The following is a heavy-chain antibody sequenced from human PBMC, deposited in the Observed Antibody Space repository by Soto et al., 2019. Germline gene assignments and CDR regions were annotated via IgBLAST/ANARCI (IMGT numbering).Heavy chain of an antibody. Sequence: GGSLRLSCAASGFTFSDYGMHWFRQAPGKGLEWVAVTWYDESYKYYADSVKGRFTISRDNSKNTLYLQMNSLRVEDTAVYYCARDSGPYYDIMIGYFDSDYWGQGTLVTVSS. V-gene: IGHV3-33*01. CDR2: TWYDESYK. D-gene: IGHD3-9*01. CDR3: ARDSGPYYDIMIGYFDSDY. CDR1: GFTFSDYG. J-gene: IGHJ4*02.